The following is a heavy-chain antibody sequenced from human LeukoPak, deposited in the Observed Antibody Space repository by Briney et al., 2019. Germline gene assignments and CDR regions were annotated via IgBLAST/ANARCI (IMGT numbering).Heavy chain of an antibody. CDR1: GFTFSSYS. V-gene: IGHV3-48*01. Sequence: GGSLRLSCAASGFTFSSYSMNWVRQAPGKGLEWVSYISSSSSTIYYADSVKGRFTISRDNAKNSLYLQMNSLRAEDTAVYYCARVNRLGVYYYMDVWGKGTTVTVSS. CDR2: ISSSSSTI. J-gene: IGHJ6*03. D-gene: IGHD2-8*01. CDR3: ARVNRLGVYYYMDV.